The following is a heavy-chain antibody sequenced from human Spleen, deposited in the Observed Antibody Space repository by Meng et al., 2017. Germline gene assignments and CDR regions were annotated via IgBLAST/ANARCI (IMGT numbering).Heavy chain of an antibody. CDR1: GGTFYTYT. CDR3: ARSSITGTLRSNPNDY. D-gene: IGHD1-20*01. Sequence: SVKVSCKASGGTFYTYTLTWVRQAPGQGLEWVGRIIPLLGVTNYAQNLQGRVTLTADKSTRTAYMELSSLRSEDTAVYYCARSSITGTLRSNPNDYWGQGTLVTVSS. CDR2: IIPLLGVT. J-gene: IGHJ4*02. V-gene: IGHV1-69*02.